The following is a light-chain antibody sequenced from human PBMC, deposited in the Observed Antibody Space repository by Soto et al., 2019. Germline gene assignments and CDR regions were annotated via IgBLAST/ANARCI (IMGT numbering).Light chain of an antibody. J-gene: IGKJ2*01. CDR2: DAS. CDR3: QPYNSYVPYT. V-gene: IGKV1-5*01. CDR1: QRSSNW. Sequence: DLQMTQSPSTLSAYVGDRVTITCRASQRSSNWLAWYEQKPGKAPKGFIYDASTLQSGVPARFSGSGFGTEFTLTISNLQPDDSATYYCQPYNSYVPYTFGQGTKLEIK.